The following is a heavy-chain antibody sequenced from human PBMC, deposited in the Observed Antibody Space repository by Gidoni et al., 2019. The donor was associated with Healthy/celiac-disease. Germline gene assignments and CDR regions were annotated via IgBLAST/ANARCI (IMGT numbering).Heavy chain of an antibody. D-gene: IGHD2-2*01. V-gene: IGHV3-33*01. Sequence: QVQLVESGGGVVQPGRSLSLSCAASGFTFSSYGMHWVRQAPGKGLGWVAVIWYDGSNKYYADSVKGRFTISRDNSKNTLYLQMNSLRAEDTAVYYCARDEGGVPAAEWYFDLWGRGTLVTVSS. CDR1: GFTFSSYG. J-gene: IGHJ2*01. CDR3: ARDEGGVPAAEWYFDL. CDR2: IWYDGSNK.